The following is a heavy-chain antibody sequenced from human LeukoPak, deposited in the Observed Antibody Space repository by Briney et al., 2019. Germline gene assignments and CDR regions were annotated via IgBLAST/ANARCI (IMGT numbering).Heavy chain of an antibody. CDR3: ARGRWTATETTYYLDY. J-gene: IGHJ4*02. CDR1: GYSFSDYA. D-gene: IGHD4-17*01. Sequence: GASVKVSCKASGYSFSDYAIHWVRQAPGQRLEWMGWINAGNRKTKYSQNFQGRVTITRDRSASTAYMELSSLRSEDTSVYYCARGRWTATETTYYLDYWGQGTLVTVSS. CDR2: INAGNRKT. V-gene: IGHV1-3*01.